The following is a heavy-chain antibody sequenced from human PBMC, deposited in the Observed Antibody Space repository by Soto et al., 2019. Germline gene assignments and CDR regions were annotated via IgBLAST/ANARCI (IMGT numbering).Heavy chain of an antibody. J-gene: IGHJ5*02. CDR1: GGSVSSGDYS. CDR3: ANLPTYYDLLTGYQDPSGA. D-gene: IGHD3-9*01. Sequence: QLQLQESGSGLVKPSETLSLTCAVSGGSVSSGDYSWSWIRQPPGKALEWIGYIYHGGRTYYNPSXXSRVTISVDRXXNXFXXNLTSVTAADTAVYYCANLPTYYDLLTGYQDPSGAWGQGTLVTVSS. V-gene: IGHV4-30-2*01. CDR2: IYHGGRT.